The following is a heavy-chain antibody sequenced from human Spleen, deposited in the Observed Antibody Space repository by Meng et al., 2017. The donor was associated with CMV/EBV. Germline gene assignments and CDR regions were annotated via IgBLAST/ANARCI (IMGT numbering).Heavy chain of an antibody. D-gene: IGHD3-22*01. CDR3: ARDLIYYDSSGYYQTTPYGMDV. Sequence: GSLRLSCTVSGGSVSSGSFYWSWIRQPPGKGLEWIGYIYYSGSTNYNPSLKSRVTISVDTSKNQFSLKLSSVTAADTAVYYCARDLIYYDSSGYYQTTPYGMDVWGQGTTVTVSS. CDR2: IYYSGST. V-gene: IGHV4-61*01. CDR1: GGSVSSGSFY. J-gene: IGHJ6*02.